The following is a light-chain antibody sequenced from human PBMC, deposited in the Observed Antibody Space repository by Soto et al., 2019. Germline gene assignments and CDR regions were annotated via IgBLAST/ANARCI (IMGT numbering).Light chain of an antibody. J-gene: IGKJ4*01. CDR1: QNVNNW. CDR3: QHRNDWPRT. Sequence: EIVLTQSPTTLSLSPGERATLSCRASQNVNNWLAWYQQKAGQAPRLLIYNAFSRATGIPARFSGSGSGTDFTLTISSLEPEDSAVYYCQHRNDWPRTFGGGTKVDIK. V-gene: IGKV3-11*01. CDR2: NAF.